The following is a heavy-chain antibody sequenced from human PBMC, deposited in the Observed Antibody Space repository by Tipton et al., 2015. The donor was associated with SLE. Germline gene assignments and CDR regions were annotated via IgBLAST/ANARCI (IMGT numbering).Heavy chain of an antibody. CDR1: GFTFDDYA. V-gene: IGHV3-9*01. CDR3: AKDRLRWRNYYYYMDV. CDR2: ITWNSGII. Sequence: SLRLSCSASGFTFDDYAMHWVRQAPGKGLEWVSGITWNSGIIGYADSVKGRFTISRDNAKSSLYLQMNSLRAEDTALYYCAKDRLRWRNYYYYMDVWGKGTTVTVSS. D-gene: IGHD4-23*01. J-gene: IGHJ6*03.